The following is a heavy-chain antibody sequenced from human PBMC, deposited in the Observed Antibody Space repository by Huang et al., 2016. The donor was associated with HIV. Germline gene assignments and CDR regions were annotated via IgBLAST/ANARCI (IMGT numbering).Heavy chain of an antibody. CDR1: GGSFTNYY. D-gene: IGHD3-9*01. CDR2: INNGGRT. J-gene: IGHJ2*01. Sequence: QQQLQQWGAGLLKPSETLSLTCAVYGGSFTNYYWGWIRQPPGKGLGWIGEINNGGRTQYSPSRKRRVTISVDTSKNQVSLKLTSVSAADTAVYYCVRGPRYVSADWYARLRNYWFFDLWGRGSLVSVSS. CDR3: VRGPRYVSADWYARLRNYWFFDL. V-gene: IGHV4-34*01.